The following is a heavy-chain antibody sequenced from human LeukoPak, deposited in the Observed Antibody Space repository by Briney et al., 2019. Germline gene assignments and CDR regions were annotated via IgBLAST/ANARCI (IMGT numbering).Heavy chain of an antibody. D-gene: IGHD4-17*01. CDR1: GGSISSSSYY. CDR3: ARAGVLFYGDYVWSKTFDY. Sequence: PSETLSLTCTVSGGSISSSSYYWGWIRQPPGKGLEWIGYIYYSGSTNYNPSLKSRVTISVDTSKNQFSLKLSSVTAADTAVYYCARAGVLFYGDYVWSKTFDYWGQGTLVTVSS. V-gene: IGHV4-61*05. CDR2: IYYSGST. J-gene: IGHJ4*02.